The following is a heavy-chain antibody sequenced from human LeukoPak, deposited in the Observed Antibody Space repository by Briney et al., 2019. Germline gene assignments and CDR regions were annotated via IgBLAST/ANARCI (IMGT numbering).Heavy chain of an antibody. D-gene: IGHD3-10*01. CDR3: AKGGYYGSGSYFPQPLDY. Sequence: PGGSLRLSCAASGFTFSNYWMSWVRQAPGKGLEWVANIKQDGSEKYYVNSVKGRFTISRDNAKNSLYLQMNSLRAEDTAIYYCAKGGYYGSGSYFPQPLDYWGQGTLVTVSS. V-gene: IGHV3-7*01. J-gene: IGHJ4*02. CDR1: GFTFSNYW. CDR2: IKQDGSEK.